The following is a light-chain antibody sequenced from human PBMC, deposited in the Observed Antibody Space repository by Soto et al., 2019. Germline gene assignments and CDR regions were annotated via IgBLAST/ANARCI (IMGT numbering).Light chain of an antibody. Sequence: ETVMTQSPATLSVSPGEGATLSCRASQSVGSNLAWYQQKPGQAPRLLIYGAATRATGNPARFSGSGSGTEFTLTISGLQSGDFAVYYCQQYNNWPPHTFGQGTKLEIK. V-gene: IGKV3-15*01. CDR1: QSVGSN. CDR2: GAA. CDR3: QQYNNWPPHT. J-gene: IGKJ2*01.